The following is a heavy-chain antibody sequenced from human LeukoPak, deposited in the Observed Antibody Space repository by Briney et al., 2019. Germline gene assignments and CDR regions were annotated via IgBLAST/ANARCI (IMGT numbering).Heavy chain of an antibody. Sequence: GGSLRLSCAASGFIFSSYWMSWVRQAPGKGLEWVANIKQDGSEEYYVDSVKGRFTISRDNAKNSLHLQMNSLRDEDTAVYYCARGHYGDYDWGQGTRVTVSS. CDR3: ARGHYGDYD. CDR2: IKQDGSEE. V-gene: IGHV3-7*01. CDR1: GFIFSSYW. D-gene: IGHD4-17*01. J-gene: IGHJ4*02.